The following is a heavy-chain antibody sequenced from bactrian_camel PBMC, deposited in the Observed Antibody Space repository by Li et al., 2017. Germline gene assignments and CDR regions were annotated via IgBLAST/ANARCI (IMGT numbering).Heavy chain of an antibody. CDR1: GFKQNTAF. D-gene: IGHD7*01. CDR2: INYAGDSK. CDR3: AVDPCGGSTYFLSLRKPHGY. J-gene: IGHJ6*01. V-gene: IGHV3S40*01. Sequence: DVQLVESGGGLVQPGGSLRLSCATSGFKQNTAFMRWVRQAPGKGLEWVATINYAGDSKYYADSVKGRFTISKDHAKNTLYLQMNDLKPEDTAMYYCAVDPCGGSTYFLSLRKPHGYWGQGTQVTVS.